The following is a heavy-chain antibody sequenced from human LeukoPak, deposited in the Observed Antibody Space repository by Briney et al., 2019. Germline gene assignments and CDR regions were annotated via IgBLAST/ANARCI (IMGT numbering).Heavy chain of an antibody. CDR1: GYIFTAYY. CDR2: INPNSGAT. D-gene: IGHD5-18*01. CDR3: ARWYSYGYGY. V-gene: IGHV1-2*02. J-gene: IGHJ4*02. Sequence: GASVKVSCKASGYIFTAYYMHWVRQALGQGLEWMGWINPNSGATSYAQKFQGRITMARDTSISTAYMELSRLESDDTAVYYCARWYSYGYGYWGQGTLVTVSS.